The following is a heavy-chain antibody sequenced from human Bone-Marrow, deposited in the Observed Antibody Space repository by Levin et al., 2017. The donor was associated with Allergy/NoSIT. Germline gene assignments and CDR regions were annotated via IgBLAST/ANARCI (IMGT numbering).Heavy chain of an antibody. CDR1: GFTFSSYA. V-gene: IGHV3-30-3*01. J-gene: IGHJ5*02. D-gene: IGHD3-9*01. CDR3: ARDLRNWFDP. Sequence: GGSLRLSCAASGFTFSSYAMHWVRQAPGKGLEWVAVISYDGSNKYYADSVKGRFTISRDNSKNTLYLQMNSLRAEDTAVYYCARDLRNWFDPWGQGTLVTVSS. CDR2: ISYDGSNK.